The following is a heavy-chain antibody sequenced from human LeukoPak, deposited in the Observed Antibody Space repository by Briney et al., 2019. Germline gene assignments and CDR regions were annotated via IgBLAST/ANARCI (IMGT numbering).Heavy chain of an antibody. CDR1: GGSISSGGHY. Sequence: PSETLSLTCTVSGGSISSGGHYWSWIRQHPGKGLEWIGYIYYSGSTYYNPSLKSRVTISVDTSKNQFSLKLSSVTAADTAVYYCARDRTIVVVPAAISYYYGMDVWGQGTTVTVSS. CDR2: IYYSGST. J-gene: IGHJ6*02. V-gene: IGHV4-31*03. D-gene: IGHD2-2*01. CDR3: ARDRTIVVVPAAISYYYGMDV.